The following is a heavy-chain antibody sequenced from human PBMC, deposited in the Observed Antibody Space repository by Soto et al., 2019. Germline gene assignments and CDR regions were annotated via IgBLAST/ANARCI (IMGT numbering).Heavy chain of an antibody. D-gene: IGHD3-10*01. CDR1: GYTFTGYY. CDR3: AMTSRLDLLWFGELEVWFDP. CDR2: INPNSGGT. J-gene: IGHJ5*02. Sequence: GASVKVSCKASGYTFTGYYMHWVRQAPGQGLEWMGWINPNSGGTNYAQKFQGWVTMTRDTSISTAYMELSRLRSDDTAVYYCAMTSRLDLLWFGELEVWFDPWGQGTLVTVSS. V-gene: IGHV1-2*04.